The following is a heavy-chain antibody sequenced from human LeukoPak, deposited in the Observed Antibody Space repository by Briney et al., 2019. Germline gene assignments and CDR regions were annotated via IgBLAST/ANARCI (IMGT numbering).Heavy chain of an antibody. CDR2: INHSGST. V-gene: IGHV4-39*07. D-gene: IGHD4-23*01. Sequence: PSETLSLTCTVSGGSISSSSYYWGWIRQPPGKGLEWIGEINHSGSTNYNPSLKSRVTISADTSKNQFSLKLSSVTAADTAVYYCARTGIYGGKGFDYWGQGTLVTVSS. J-gene: IGHJ4*02. CDR3: ARTGIYGGKGFDY. CDR1: GGSISSSSYY.